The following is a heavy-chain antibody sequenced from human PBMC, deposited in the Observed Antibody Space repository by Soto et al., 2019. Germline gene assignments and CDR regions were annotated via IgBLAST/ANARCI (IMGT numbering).Heavy chain of an antibody. CDR2: IDYSGST. CDR1: GGSISSYY. V-gene: IGHV4-59*08. J-gene: IGHJ4*02. Sequence: QVQLQESGPGLVKTSETLSLTCTVSGGSISSYYWSWIRQPPVKGLEWIGYIDYSGSTNYNSSLKSRVTISVDTSKNQFSLKLSSVTAADTAVYYCARHHDSWGQGTLVTVSS. CDR3: ARHHDS.